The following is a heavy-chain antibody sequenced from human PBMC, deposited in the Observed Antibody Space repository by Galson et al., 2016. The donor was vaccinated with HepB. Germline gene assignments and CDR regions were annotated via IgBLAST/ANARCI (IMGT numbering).Heavy chain of an antibody. J-gene: IGHJ5*02. V-gene: IGHV1-46*01. Sequence: SVKVSCKASGDTFTSSYMHWVRQAPGQGLEWMGIINPSGGSTSYAQKFQGRVTMTRDTSTTTLSMELSSLRSEDTAVYYCARAPLSTPEAWFDPWGQGTLVTVSS. CDR1: GDTFTSSY. CDR2: INPSGGST. CDR3: ARAPLSTPEAWFDP.